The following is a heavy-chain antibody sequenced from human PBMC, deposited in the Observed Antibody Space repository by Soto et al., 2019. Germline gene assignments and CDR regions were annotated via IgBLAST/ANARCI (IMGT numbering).Heavy chain of an antibody. V-gene: IGHV1-18*01. CDR1: GYTFTSYA. CDR3: ARGFEYCSGGSCSQYYFDY. J-gene: IGHJ4*02. D-gene: IGHD2-15*01. CDR2: ISAYNGNT. Sequence: GASVKVSCKASGYTFTSYAISWVRQAPGQGLEWMGWISAYNGNTNYAQKLQGRVTMTTDTSTSTAYMELRSLRSDDTAVYYCARGFEYCSGGSCSQYYFDYWGQGTLVTVSS.